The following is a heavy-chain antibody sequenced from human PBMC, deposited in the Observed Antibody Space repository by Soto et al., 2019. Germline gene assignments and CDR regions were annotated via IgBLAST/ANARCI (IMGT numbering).Heavy chain of an antibody. CDR1: GGTFSSYS. D-gene: IGHD5-12*01. V-gene: IGHV1-69*01. Sequence: QVQLVQSGAEVKKPGSSVKVSCKASGGTFSSYSISWVRQAPVQGLEWMGGIIPIFGTANYAQKCQGRVTIPADESTSTAYMELSSLRSEDTAVYYCARGRDGYTINWFDPWGQGTLVTVSS. J-gene: IGHJ5*02. CDR3: ARGRDGYTINWFDP. CDR2: IIPIFGTA.